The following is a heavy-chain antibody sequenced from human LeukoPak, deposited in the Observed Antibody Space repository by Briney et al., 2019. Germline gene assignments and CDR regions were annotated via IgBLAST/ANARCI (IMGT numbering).Heavy chain of an antibody. CDR1: GYMFTSYN. D-gene: IGHD2-2*01. V-gene: IGHV1-46*03. Sequence: ASLKVSCKASGYMFTSYNMQWVRQAPGQGLEWMGMVSSSGANTKYAQKFRGRVTMTSDTSTSTVYMELSSLISDDTAVYYCARDQHYATDYWGQGTLVTV. J-gene: IGHJ4*02. CDR2: VSSSGANT. CDR3: ARDQHYATDY.